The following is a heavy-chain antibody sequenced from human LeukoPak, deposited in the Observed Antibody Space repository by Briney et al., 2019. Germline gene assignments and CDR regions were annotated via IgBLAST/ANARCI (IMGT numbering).Heavy chain of an antibody. Sequence: GGSLRLSCAASGFTFSRYWMSWVRQAPGKGLEWVANIKQDGSEKDYVDSVKGRFTISRDNAKNSLYLQMNSLRAEDAAVYYCARMGYSGSYGFDYWGQGTLVTVSS. D-gene: IGHD1-26*01. CDR2: IKQDGSEK. CDR1: GFTFSRYW. V-gene: IGHV3-7*01. CDR3: ARMGYSGSYGFDY. J-gene: IGHJ4*02.